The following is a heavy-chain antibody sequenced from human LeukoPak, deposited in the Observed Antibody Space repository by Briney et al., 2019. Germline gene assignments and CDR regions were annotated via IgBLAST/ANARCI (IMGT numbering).Heavy chain of an antibody. CDR3: ARDLMVGATGGAFGY. Sequence: SETLSLTCTVSGGSISSDTYHWGWIRQPPGKGLEWIGTIYYSGSTYYNPSLKSRVTISVDTSKNQFSLKLSSVTAADTALYYCARDLMVGATGGAFGYWGQGTLVTVSS. V-gene: IGHV4-39*07. J-gene: IGHJ4*02. CDR2: IYYSGST. CDR1: GGSISSDTYH. D-gene: IGHD1-26*01.